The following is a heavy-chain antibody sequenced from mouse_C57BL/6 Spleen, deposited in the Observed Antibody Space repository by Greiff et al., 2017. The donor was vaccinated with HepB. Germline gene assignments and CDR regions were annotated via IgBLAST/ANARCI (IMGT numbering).Heavy chain of an antibody. V-gene: IGHV1-55*01. CDR1: GYTFTSYW. J-gene: IGHJ1*03. D-gene: IGHD1-1*01. Sequence: QVQLKQPGAELVKPGASVKMSCKASGYTFTSYWITWVKQRPGQGLEWIGDIYPGSGSTNYNEKFKSKATLTVDTSSSTAYMQLSSLTSEDSAVYYCAREGTVGGYFDVWGTGTTVTVSS. CDR2: IYPGSGST. CDR3: AREGTVGGYFDV.